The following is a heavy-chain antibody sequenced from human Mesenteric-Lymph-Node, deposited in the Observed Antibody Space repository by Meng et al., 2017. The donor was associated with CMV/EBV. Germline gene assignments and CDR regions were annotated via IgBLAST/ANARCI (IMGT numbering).Heavy chain of an antibody. CDR2: TYYRSKWYN. V-gene: IGHV6-1*01. D-gene: IGHD1-26*01. J-gene: IGHJ5*02. CDR3: ARDRGTGSYSWFDP. CDR1: TVSSNSAA. Sequence: TVSSNSAAWNWIRQSPSRGLEWLGRTYYRSKWYNDYAVSVKSRITINPDTSKNQFSLQLNSVTPEDTAVYCCARDRGTGSYSWFDPWGQGTLVTGLL.